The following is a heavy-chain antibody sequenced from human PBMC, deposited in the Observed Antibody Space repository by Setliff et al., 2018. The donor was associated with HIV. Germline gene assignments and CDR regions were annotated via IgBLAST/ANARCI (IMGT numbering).Heavy chain of an antibody. CDR1: GGSISNYY. J-gene: IGHJ6*03. D-gene: IGHD3-10*01. CDR2: IHDGGCT. V-gene: IGHV4-59*01. CDR3: ARAVIRREDRGMWTKLWSAPNHMDV. Sequence: PSETLSLTCSISGGSISNYYWVWIRQSPGKGLEWIGHIHDGGCTYSNPSLESRVSISRDTSKNQFSLNLRDVTAGATALYYCARAVIRREDRGMWTKLWSAPNHMDVWGKGIPVTVSS.